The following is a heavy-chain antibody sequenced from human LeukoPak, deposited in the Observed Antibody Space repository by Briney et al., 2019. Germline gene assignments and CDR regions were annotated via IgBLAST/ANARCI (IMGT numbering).Heavy chain of an antibody. J-gene: IGHJ4*02. CDR2: IIPIFGTA. D-gene: IGHD4/OR15-4a*01. CDR1: GGTFSSYA. Sequence: ASVKVSCKASGGTFSSYAISWVRQAPGQGLEWMGGIIPIFGTANYAQKFQGRVTITADESTSTAYMELSSLRSEDTAVYYCARASDNYFFSSPFDYWGQGTLVTVSS. CDR3: ARASDNYFFSSPFDY. V-gene: IGHV1-69*13.